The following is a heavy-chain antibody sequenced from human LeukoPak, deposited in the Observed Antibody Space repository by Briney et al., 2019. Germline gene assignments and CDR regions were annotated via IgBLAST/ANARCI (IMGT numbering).Heavy chain of an antibody. CDR2: ISSSSSYI. CDR3: ARDLLGSGSYGGY. CDR1: GFTFSSYS. J-gene: IGHJ4*02. V-gene: IGHV3-21*01. D-gene: IGHD3-10*01. Sequence: PGGSLRLSCAASGFTFSSYSMNWVRQAPGKGLEWVSSISSSSSYIYYADSVKGRFTISRDNAKNSLFLQMNSLRAEDTAVYYCARDLLGSGSYGGYWGQGTLVTVSS.